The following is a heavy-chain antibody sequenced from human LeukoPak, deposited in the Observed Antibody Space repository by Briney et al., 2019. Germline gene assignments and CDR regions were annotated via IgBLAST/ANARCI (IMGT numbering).Heavy chain of an antibody. CDR1: GFTFSTYA. V-gene: IGHV3-23*01. Sequence: GGSLRLSCAASGFTFSTYAMRWVRQAPGKGLEWVSAISRSGGSTYYADSVKGRFTISRDNSENTLYLQMNSLRAEDTAVYYCAKGARVGSGNYYFDYWGQGTLVTVSS. J-gene: IGHJ4*02. D-gene: IGHD1-1*01. CDR3: AKGARVGSGNYYFDY. CDR2: ISRSGGST.